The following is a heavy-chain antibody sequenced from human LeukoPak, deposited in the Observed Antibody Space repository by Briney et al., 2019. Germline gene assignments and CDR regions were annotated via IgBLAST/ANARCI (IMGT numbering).Heavy chain of an antibody. CDR1: EFTVGGYA. CDR2: IRNRVYGGTT. CDR3: SLANRGYSYGFDY. J-gene: IGHJ4*02. V-gene: IGHV3-49*04. Sequence: GGSLRLSCTPSEFTVGGYAMSWVRQAPGRGLEWVGFIRNRVYGGTTEYAASVKGRFTISRDDSKNIAYLQMNSLKPEDTGVYYCSLANRGYSYGFDYWGQGTLVTVSS. D-gene: IGHD5-18*01.